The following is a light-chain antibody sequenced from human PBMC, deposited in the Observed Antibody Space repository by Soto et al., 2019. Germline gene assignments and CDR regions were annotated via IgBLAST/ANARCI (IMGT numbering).Light chain of an antibody. J-gene: IGLJ2*01. CDR1: SSNIGNNY. V-gene: IGLV1-51*01. CDR2: DNS. CDR3: GTWDTSLKVV. Sequence: QSVLTQPPSVSAAPGQKVTISCSGSSSNIGNNYVSWYQLLPGKAPKLLIYDNSKRPSGIPDRFSGSKSGTSATLAITGLRTGDEADYYCGTWDTSLKVVFGGGTKLTVL.